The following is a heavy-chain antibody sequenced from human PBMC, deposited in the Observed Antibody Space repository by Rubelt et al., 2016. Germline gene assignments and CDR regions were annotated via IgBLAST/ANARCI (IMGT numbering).Heavy chain of an antibody. CDR3: ARGRFVLRFLEWFDP. Sequence: QLQLQESGPGLVKPSETLSLTCTVSGGSISSSSYYWGWLRQPPGKGLEWIGSIYYSGSTYYNPSLKSRGTISVDTSKNQFSLKLSSVTAADTAVYYCARGRFVLRFLEWFDPWGQGTLVTVSS. D-gene: IGHD3-3*01. J-gene: IGHJ5*02. CDR2: IYYSGST. CDR1: GGSISSSSYY. V-gene: IGHV4-39*07.